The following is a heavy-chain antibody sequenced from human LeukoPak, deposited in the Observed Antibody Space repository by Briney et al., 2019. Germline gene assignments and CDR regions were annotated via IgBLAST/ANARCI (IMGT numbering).Heavy chain of an antibody. D-gene: IGHD2-2*01. CDR1: GFIFSSYW. CDR3: ARRVVVPAAPYCLDY. V-gene: IGHV3-74*01. CDR2: INSDGSST. J-gene: IGHJ4*02. Sequence: GGSLRLSCAASGFIFSSYWMHWVRQAPGKGLVWVSRINSDGSSTSYADSVKGRFTISRDNAKNTLYLQMNSLRAEDTAVYYCARRVVVPAAPYCLDYWGQGTLVTVSS.